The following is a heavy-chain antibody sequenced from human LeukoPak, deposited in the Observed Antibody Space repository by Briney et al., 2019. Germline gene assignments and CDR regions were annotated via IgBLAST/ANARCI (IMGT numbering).Heavy chain of an antibody. J-gene: IGHJ4*02. CDR1: GYTFSNYG. D-gene: IGHD4-17*01. V-gene: IGHV1-18*01. CDR2: ISAFNGDT. CDR3: ARARRGGDYDSYFDY. Sequence: APVKVSCKASGYTFSNYGISWVRQAPGQGLEWMGWISAFNGDTNYAQNLRGRVTLTTDTSTSTAYMDLGSLRSDDTAVYYCARARRGGDYDSYFDYWGQGTLVTVSS.